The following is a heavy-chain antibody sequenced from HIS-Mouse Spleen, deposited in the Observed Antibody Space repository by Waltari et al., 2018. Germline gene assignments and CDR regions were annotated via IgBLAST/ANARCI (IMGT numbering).Heavy chain of an antibody. V-gene: IGHV3-21*01. CDR1: GFTFSRYS. CDR2: ISSSSSYI. CDR3: ARSPGIAAAGTDY. D-gene: IGHD6-13*01. J-gene: IGHJ4*02. Sequence: EVQLVESGGGLVKPGGSLRLSCAASGFTFSRYSMNWFCQAPGKGLEWVSSISSSSSYIYYADSVKGRFTISRDNAKNSLYLQMNSLRAEDTAVYYCARSPGIAAAGTDYWGQGTLVTVSS.